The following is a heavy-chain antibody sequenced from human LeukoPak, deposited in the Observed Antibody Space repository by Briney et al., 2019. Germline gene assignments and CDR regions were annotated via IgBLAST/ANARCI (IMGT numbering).Heavy chain of an antibody. CDR3: ARGRYGWLLFDY. V-gene: IGHV4-59*01. D-gene: IGHD3-16*01. CDR2: IYYSGST. CDR1: GGSISSYY. J-gene: IGHJ4*02. Sequence: SETLSLTCTVSGGSISSYYWSWIRQPPGKGLEWIGYIYYSGSTNYNPSLKSRVTISVDTSKNQFTLKLSSVTAADTAVYYCARGRYGWLLFDYWGQGTLVTVSS.